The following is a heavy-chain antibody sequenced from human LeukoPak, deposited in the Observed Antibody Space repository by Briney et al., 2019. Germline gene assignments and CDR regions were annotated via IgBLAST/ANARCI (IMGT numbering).Heavy chain of an antibody. V-gene: IGHV4-34*01. Sequence: SETLSLTCAVYGGSFSGYCWSWIRQPPGKGLEWIGEINHSGSTNYNPSLKSRVTISVDTSKNQFSLKLSSVTAADTAVYYCARGRGAARSRGYFDYWGQGTLVTVSS. J-gene: IGHJ4*02. CDR3: ARGRGAARSRGYFDY. D-gene: IGHD6-6*01. CDR2: INHSGST. CDR1: GGSFSGYC.